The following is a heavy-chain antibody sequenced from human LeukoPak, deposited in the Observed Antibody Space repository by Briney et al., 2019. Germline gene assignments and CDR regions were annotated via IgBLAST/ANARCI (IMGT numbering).Heavy chain of an antibody. V-gene: IGHV4-39*07. J-gene: IGHJ4*02. CDR2: IYYSGST. CDR3: ARMYYYDSSGYYPPYFDY. D-gene: IGHD3-22*01. CDR1: GGSISSSSYY. Sequence: PSETLSLTCTVSGGSISSSSYYWGWIRQPPGKGLEWIGSIYYSGSTYYNPSLKSRVTISVDTSKNQFSLKLSSVTAADTAVYYCARMYYYDSSGYYPPYFDYWGQGTLVTVSS.